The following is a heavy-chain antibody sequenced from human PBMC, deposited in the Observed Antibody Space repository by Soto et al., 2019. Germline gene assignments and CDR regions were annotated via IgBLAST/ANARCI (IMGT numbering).Heavy chain of an antibody. CDR1: GYTFTGHY. CDR3: GRGRSGQIVVFF. D-gene: IGHD1-26*01. V-gene: IGHV1-2*02. CDR2: IGPESGAT. Sequence: ASVKVSCKASGYTFTGHYIHWVRQAPEQGPEWMGEIGPESGATRYAQRFQGRVTMTRDMSITTVYMELNNLSPDDTAVYYCGRGRSGQIVVFFWGQGTPVTVSS. J-gene: IGHJ4*02.